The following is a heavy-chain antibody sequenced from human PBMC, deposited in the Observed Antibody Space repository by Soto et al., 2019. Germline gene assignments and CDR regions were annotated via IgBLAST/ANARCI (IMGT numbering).Heavy chain of an antibody. CDR1: GGSISSYY. Sequence: SETLSLTCTVSGGSISSYYWSGIRQPPGKGLDGIGYIYYSVSTNYNPSLKSRVTISVDTSKTQFSLTLSSVTAADTAVYYCARRYGSAIDDWGQGTVVTV. J-gene: IGHJ4*02. CDR2: IYYSVST. CDR3: ARRYGSAIDD. D-gene: IGHD1-26*01. V-gene: IGHV4-59*12.